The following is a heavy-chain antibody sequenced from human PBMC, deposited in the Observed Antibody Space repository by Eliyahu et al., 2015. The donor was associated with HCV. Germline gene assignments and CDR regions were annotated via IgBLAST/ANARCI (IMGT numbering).Heavy chain of an antibody. CDR1: GFPFGGHA. CDR3: ARDGQQLAPWAFDY. D-gene: IGHD6-13*01. CDR2: IWYDGSRK. V-gene: IGHV3-33*01. Sequence: QVQLVESGGGVDQPGRSLRLXXAASGFPFGGHAMHWVRQAPGKGLEWVAQIWYDGSRKHYADAVKGRFTVSRDNSKNTVSLQMNSLRAEDTAVYYCARDGQQLAPWAFDYWGQGTLVTVSS. J-gene: IGHJ4*02.